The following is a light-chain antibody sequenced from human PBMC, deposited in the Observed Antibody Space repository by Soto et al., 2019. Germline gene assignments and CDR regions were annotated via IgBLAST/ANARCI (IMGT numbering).Light chain of an antibody. Sequence: QSALTQPASVSGSPGQSITISCTGTSSDVGGYNFVSWYQQHPGKAPRLMILDVNNRPSGVSTRFSGSKSGNTASLTISGLQAEDEADYYCCSYSGSSTIVVFGGGTTLTVL. CDR2: DVN. CDR1: SSDVGGYNF. CDR3: CSYSGSSTIVV. V-gene: IGLV2-14*03. J-gene: IGLJ2*01.